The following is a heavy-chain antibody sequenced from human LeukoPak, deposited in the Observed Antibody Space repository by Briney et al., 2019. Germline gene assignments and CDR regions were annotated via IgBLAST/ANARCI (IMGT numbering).Heavy chain of an antibody. CDR2: IRSSSET. J-gene: IGHJ5*02. CDR3: ARGISSVSSNWFDP. V-gene: IGHV3-48*01. CDR1: GFIFSQYS. Sequence: GGSLRLSCAASGFIFSQYSMNWVRQAPGKGLEWVSHIRSSSETFYADSVKGRFTISRDNSKNTLYLQMNSLRAEDSAVYYCARGISSVSSNWFDPWGQGTLVSVSS. D-gene: IGHD3-22*01.